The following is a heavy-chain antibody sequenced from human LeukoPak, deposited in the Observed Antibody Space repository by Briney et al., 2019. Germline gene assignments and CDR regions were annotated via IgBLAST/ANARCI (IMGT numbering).Heavy chain of an antibody. CDR2: INFDGSST. D-gene: IGHD3-10*01. CDR1: GFTLSSYW. CDR3: ARAHIITNS. Sequence: GGSLRLSCAASGFTLSSYWMSWVRQAPGKGLVWVSRINFDGSSTSYADSVKGRFTISRDNAKNTLYLQMNSLTAEDTAIYYCARAHIITNSWGQGTLVTVSS. J-gene: IGHJ4*02. V-gene: IGHV3-74*01.